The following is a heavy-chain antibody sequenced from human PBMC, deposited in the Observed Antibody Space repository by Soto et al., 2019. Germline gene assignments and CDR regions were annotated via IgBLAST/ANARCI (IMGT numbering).Heavy chain of an antibody. D-gene: IGHD3-9*01. V-gene: IGHV2-5*02. CDR1: GFSLSTSGVG. CDR3: AHSGGAPFLSYYDILTGYYGRGQHDAFDI. CDR2: IYWDDDK. Sequence: SGPTLVNPTQTLTLTCTFSGFSLSTSGVGVGWIRQPPGKALEWLALIYWDDDKRYSPSLKSRLTITKDTSKKQVVLKMTNMDPGETATYYCAHSGGAPFLSYYDILTGYYGRGQHDAFDIWGQGTMVTVSS. J-gene: IGHJ3*02.